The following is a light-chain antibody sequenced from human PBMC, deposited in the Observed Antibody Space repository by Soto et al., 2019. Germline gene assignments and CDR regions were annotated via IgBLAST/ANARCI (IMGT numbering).Light chain of an antibody. J-gene: IGLJ1*01. Sequence: QSALTQPRSVSGSPGQSVTISCTGTSSDVGRYSFVSWYQQHPGKAPKLILYDIYKRPSGVPDRFSGSKSGNTASLTISGLQADDETDYYCCSHAGSSVVFGTGTKLTVL. CDR1: SSDVGRYSF. CDR2: DIY. CDR3: CSHAGSSVV. V-gene: IGLV2-11*01.